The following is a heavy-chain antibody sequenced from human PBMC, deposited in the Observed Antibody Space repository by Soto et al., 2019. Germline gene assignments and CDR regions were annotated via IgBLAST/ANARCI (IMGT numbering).Heavy chain of an antibody. CDR3: ASSIAAAGTIDY. CDR1: GFSFSSYA. D-gene: IGHD6-13*01. Sequence: GGSLRLSCAASGFSFSSYAMHWFGQAPGKGLEWVAVISYDGSNKYYADSVKGRFTISRDNSKNTLYLQMNSLRAEDTAVYYCASSIAAAGTIDYWGQGTLVTVSS. CDR2: ISYDGSNK. J-gene: IGHJ4*02. V-gene: IGHV3-30-3*01.